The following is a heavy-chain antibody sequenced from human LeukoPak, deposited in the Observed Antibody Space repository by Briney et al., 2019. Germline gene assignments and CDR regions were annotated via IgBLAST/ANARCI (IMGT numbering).Heavy chain of an antibody. CDR3: ASLGTYCSGGSCCSFDY. D-gene: IGHD2-15*01. CDR2: INHSGST. Sequence: SETLSLTCAVYGVSFSGYYWSWIRQPPGKGLEWIGEINHSGSTNYNPSLKSRVTMSVDTSKNQLSLKLSSVTAADTAVYYCASLGTYCSGGSCCSFDYWGQGTLVTVSS. CDR1: GVSFSGYY. V-gene: IGHV4-34*01. J-gene: IGHJ4*02.